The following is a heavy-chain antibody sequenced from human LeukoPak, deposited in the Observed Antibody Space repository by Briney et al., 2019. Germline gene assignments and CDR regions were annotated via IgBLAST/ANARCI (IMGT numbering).Heavy chain of an antibody. CDR1: GGTFSSYA. CDR2: IIPIFGTA. Sequence: ASVKVSCKASGGTFSSYAISWVRQAPGQGLEWMGGIIPIFGTANYAQKFQGRVTITTDESTSTAYMELSSLRSEDTAVYYCAREDLGKAAMALYSGSWYWFDHWGQGTLVTVSS. CDR3: AREDLGKAAMALYSGSWYWFDH. V-gene: IGHV1-69*05. D-gene: IGHD6-13*01. J-gene: IGHJ5*02.